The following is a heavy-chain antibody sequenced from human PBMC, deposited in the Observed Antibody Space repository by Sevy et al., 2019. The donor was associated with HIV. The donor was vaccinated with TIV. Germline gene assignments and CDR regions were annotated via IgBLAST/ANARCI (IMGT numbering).Heavy chain of an antibody. Sequence: ASVKVSCKASGYTFTSYDINWVRQATGQGLEWMGWMNPNSGNTGYAQKFQGRVTMTRNTSISTAYMELSSLRSEDTDVYYCASNPGYSSGWYRYYFDYWGQGTLVTVSS. CDR3: ASNPGYSSGWYRYYFDY. D-gene: IGHD6-19*01. CDR1: GYTFTSYD. V-gene: IGHV1-8*01. CDR2: MNPNSGNT. J-gene: IGHJ4*02.